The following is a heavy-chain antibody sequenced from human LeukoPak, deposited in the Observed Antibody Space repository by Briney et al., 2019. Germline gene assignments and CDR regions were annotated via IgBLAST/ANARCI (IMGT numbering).Heavy chain of an antibody. CDR3: AKAGRGGAITMVRGVKGDYYYMDV. CDR1: GFTFSSYS. D-gene: IGHD3-10*01. J-gene: IGHJ6*03. V-gene: IGHV3-48*04. CDR2: ISSLSGTI. Sequence: GGSLRLSCAASGFTFSSYSMNWVRQAPGEGLEWVSYISSLSGTIYYADSVKGRFTISRDNAKNSLFLQMNSLRAEDTAVYYCAKAGRGGAITMVRGVKGDYYYMDVWGKGTTVSISS.